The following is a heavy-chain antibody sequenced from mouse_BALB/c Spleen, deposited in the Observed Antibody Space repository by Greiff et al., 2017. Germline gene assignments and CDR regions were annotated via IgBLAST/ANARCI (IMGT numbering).Heavy chain of an antibody. J-gene: IGHJ2*01. CDR1: GFTFSSYA. V-gene: IGHV5-6-5*01. CDR3: ARGEGGGSYYYGSSSPFDY. D-gene: IGHD1-1*01. CDR2: ISSGGST. Sequence: EVQVVESGGGLVKPGGSLKLSCAASGFTFSSYAMSWVRQTPEKRLEWVASISSGGSTYYPDSVKGRFTISRDNARNILYLQMSSLRSEDTAMYYCARGEGGGSYYYGSSSPFDYWGQGTTLTVSS.